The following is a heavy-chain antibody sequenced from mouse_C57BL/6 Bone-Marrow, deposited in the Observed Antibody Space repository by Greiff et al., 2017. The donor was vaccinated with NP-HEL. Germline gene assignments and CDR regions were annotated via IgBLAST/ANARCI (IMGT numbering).Heavy chain of an antibody. V-gene: IGHV1-5*01. J-gene: IGHJ2*01. CDR2: IYPGNSDT. D-gene: IGHD1-1*01. CDR1: GYTFTSYW. Sequence: EVQLQESGTVLARPGASVKMSCKTSGYTFTSYWMHWVKQRPGQGLEWIGAIYPGNSDTSYNQKFKGKAKLTAVTSASTAYMELSSLTNEDSAVYYCTRPTVVEPLYFDYWGQGTTLTVSS. CDR3: TRPTVVEPLYFDY.